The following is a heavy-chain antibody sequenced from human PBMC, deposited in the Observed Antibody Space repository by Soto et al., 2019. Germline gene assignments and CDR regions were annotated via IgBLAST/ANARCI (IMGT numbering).Heavy chain of an antibody. Sequence: ASVKVSCKVSGYTLTELSMHWVRQAPGKGLEWMGGFDPEDGETIYAQKFQGRVTMTEDTSTDTAYMELSSLRSEDTAVYYCATRTTYYYYSSGSLLSKDAFDIWGKGTLVTVSS. CDR2: FDPEDGET. D-gene: IGHD3-22*01. J-gene: IGHJ3*02. CDR1: GYTLTELS. V-gene: IGHV1-24*01. CDR3: ATRTTYYYYSSGSLLSKDAFDI.